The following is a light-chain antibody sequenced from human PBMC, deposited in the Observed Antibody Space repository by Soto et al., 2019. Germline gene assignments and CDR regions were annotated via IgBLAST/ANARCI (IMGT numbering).Light chain of an antibody. Sequence: EIVMTQSPATLSLSPGDRVTLPCRASQSVGSNLAWYQQKPGQFPRLLMYGASTTATGVPARFSGSGSGTEFTLTISSLQSEDFALYYCQQYNNWPPKFGQGTKVEIK. V-gene: IGKV3-15*01. CDR1: QSVGSN. CDR3: QQYNNWPPK. CDR2: GAS. J-gene: IGKJ1*01.